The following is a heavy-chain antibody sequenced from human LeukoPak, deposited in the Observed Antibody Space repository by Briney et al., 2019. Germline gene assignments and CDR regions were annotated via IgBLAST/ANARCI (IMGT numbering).Heavy chain of an antibody. CDR2: ISGSGGST. J-gene: IGHJ4*02. V-gene: IGHV3-23*01. D-gene: IGHD4-17*01. Sequence: GGSLRLSCAASGFTFSSYAMSWVRQAPGKGLEWVSAISGSGGSTHYADSVKGRFTISRDNSKNTLYLQMNSLKTEDTAVYYCTRHGSTVTEWSFPFDSWGQGTLVTVSS. CDR3: TRHGSTVTEWSFPFDS. CDR1: GFTFSSYA.